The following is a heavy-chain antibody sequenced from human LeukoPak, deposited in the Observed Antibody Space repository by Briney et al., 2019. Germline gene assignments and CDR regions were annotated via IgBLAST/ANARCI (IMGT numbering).Heavy chain of an antibody. CDR1: GFTFSSYW. CDR3: ARVIVGAAVYYFDY. J-gene: IGHJ4*02. Sequence: GGSLRPSCAASGFTFSSYWMSWVRQAPGKGLEWVANIKQDGSEKYYVDSVKGRFTISRDNAKNSLYLQMNSLRAEDTAVYYCARVIVGAAVYYFDYWGQGTLVTVSS. V-gene: IGHV3-7*01. D-gene: IGHD1-26*01. CDR2: IKQDGSEK.